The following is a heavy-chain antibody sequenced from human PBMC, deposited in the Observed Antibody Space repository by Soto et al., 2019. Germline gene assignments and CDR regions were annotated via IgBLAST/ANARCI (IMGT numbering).Heavy chain of an antibody. CDR2: IYYSGST. J-gene: IGHJ4*02. CDR3: ARDGGIVGATTNFDY. D-gene: IGHD1-26*01. Sequence: QVQLQESGPGLVKPSQTLSLTCTVSGGSISSGDYYWSWIRQPPGKGLEWIGYIYYSGSTYYNPSLKSRVTTSVDTSKNQFSLKLSSVTAADTAVYYCARDGGIVGATTNFDYWGQGTLVTVSS. V-gene: IGHV4-30-4*01. CDR1: GGSISSGDYY.